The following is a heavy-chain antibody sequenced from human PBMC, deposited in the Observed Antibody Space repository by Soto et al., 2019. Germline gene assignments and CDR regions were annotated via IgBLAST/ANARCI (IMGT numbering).Heavy chain of an antibody. CDR2: IIPIFGTA. CDR1: GGTFSSYA. Sequence: GASVKVSCKASGGTFSSYAISWVRQAPGQGLEWMGGIIPIFGTANYAQKFQGRVTITADESTSTAYMELSSLRSEDTAVYYCARALLPRHQQHTHSIWGQGTMVTVSS. CDR3: ARALLPRHQQHTHSI. V-gene: IGHV1-69*13. D-gene: IGHD1-1*01. J-gene: IGHJ3*02.